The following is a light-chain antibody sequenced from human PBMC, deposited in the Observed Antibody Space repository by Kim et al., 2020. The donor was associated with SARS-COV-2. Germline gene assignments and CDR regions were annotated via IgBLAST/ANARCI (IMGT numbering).Light chain of an antibody. Sequence: VSPGERATLSCRASQSISSDLAWYQQTPGQAPRLLIYGASTRATGIPARFSGTGSGTEFTLTISSLQSEDFAIYYCHQYHIWPKAFGQGTKVDIK. CDR3: HQYHIWPKA. J-gene: IGKJ1*01. V-gene: IGKV3-15*01. CDR2: GAS. CDR1: QSISSD.